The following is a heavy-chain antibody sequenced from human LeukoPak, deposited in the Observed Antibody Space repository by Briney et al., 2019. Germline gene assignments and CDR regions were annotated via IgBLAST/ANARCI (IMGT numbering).Heavy chain of an antibody. V-gene: IGHV4-4*07. CDR1: NGPIGSYY. J-gene: IGHJ4*02. D-gene: IGHD2-2*01. CDR2: IHRTGST. CDR3: AREGARDDVVVVPAALDF. Sequence: SETLSLTCTVSNGPIGSYYWTWIRQPAGKGLEWIGRIHRTGSTNYSPSLTSRVIMSVDTSKNQFSLRLTSVTAADTAVYYCAREGARDDVVVVPAALDFWGLGTLVTVSS.